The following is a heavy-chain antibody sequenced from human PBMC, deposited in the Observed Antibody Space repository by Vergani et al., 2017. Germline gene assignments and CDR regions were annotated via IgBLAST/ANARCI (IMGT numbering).Heavy chain of an antibody. CDR1: GDSISSNNC. Sequence: QVQLQESGPGLVKPPGTLSLTCAVSGDSISSNNCWTWVRQPPGKGLEWIGEICHTEDTKYSPSLKSRVTISVDTSKNQFSLKLSSVTAADTAVYYWARARTDQDYYCYYMDVWGKGTTVTVSS. V-gene: IGHV4-4*03. D-gene: IGHD1-1*01. J-gene: IGHJ6*03. CDR3: ARARTDQDYYCYYMDV. CDR2: ICHTEDT.